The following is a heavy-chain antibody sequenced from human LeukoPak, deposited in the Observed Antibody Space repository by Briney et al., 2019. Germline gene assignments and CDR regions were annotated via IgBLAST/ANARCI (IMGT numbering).Heavy chain of an antibody. CDR1: GFTFSSYW. V-gene: IGHV1-18*01. Sequence: GGSLRLSCAASGFTFSSYWMSWVRQAPGQGLEWMGWISAYNGNTNYAQKLQGRVTMTTDTSTSTAYMELRSLRSDDTAVYYCASSRGGLSYYYGMDVWGQGTTVTVSS. D-gene: IGHD3-10*01. CDR2: ISAYNGNT. J-gene: IGHJ6*02. CDR3: ASSRGGLSYYYGMDV.